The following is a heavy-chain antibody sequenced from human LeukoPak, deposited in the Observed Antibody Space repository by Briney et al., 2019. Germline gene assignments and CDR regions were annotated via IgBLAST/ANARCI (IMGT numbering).Heavy chain of an antibody. CDR1: GGSFSGYY. CDR2: INHSGSA. J-gene: IGHJ6*03. D-gene: IGHD3-10*01. CDR3: ARRFSYYYGSGSYYKKAPHYYYYYYMDV. V-gene: IGHV4-34*01. Sequence: SETLSLTCAVYGGSFSGYYWSWIRQPPGKGLEWIGEINHSGSANYNPSLKSRVTISVDTSKNQFSLKLNSVTAADTAVYYCARRFSYYYGSGSYYKKAPHYYYYYYMDVWGKGTTVTISS.